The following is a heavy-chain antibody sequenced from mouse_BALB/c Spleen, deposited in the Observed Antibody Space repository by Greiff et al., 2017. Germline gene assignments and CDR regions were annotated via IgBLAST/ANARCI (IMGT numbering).Heavy chain of an antibody. J-gene: IGHJ3*01. Sequence: VQLQQSGAELARPGASVKLSCKASGYTFTSYWMQWVKQRPGQGLEWIGAIYPGDGDTRYTQKFKGKATLTADKSSSTAYMQLSSLASEDSAVYYCARGDFYSWFAYWGQGTLVTVSA. CDR2: IYPGDGDT. V-gene: IGHV1-87*01. CDR3: ARGDFYSWFAY. CDR1: GYTFTSYW. D-gene: IGHD2-1*01.